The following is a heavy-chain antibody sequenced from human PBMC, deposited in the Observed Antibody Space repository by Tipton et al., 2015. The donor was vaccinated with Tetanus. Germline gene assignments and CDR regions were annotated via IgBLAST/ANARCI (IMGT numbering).Heavy chain of an antibody. J-gene: IGHJ4*01. Sequence: SLRLSCAASGFDFRNYDMHWVRQAPGKGLEWVSLIGFRGNTHYADSVKGRFTISRDNSRNSLYLQMSSLRDDDTAMYYCVRDXSGRGLDYXGXXTXXXVSS. CDR3: VRDXSGRGLDY. CDR1: GFDFRNYD. CDR2: IGFRGNT. D-gene: IGHD3-10*01. V-gene: IGHV3-13*01.